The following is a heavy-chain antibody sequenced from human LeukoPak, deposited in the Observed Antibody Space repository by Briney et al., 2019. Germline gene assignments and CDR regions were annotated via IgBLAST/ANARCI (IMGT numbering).Heavy chain of an antibody. D-gene: IGHD6-19*01. Sequence: GGSLRLSCAASGFTFSSYSMTWVRQAPGKGLEWVSSISSSSSYIYYADSVKGRFTISRDNAKNSLYLQMNSLRAEDTAVYYCARVGTVADYFDYWGQGTLVTVSS. J-gene: IGHJ4*02. CDR2: ISSSSSYI. CDR1: GFTFSSYS. V-gene: IGHV3-21*01. CDR3: ARVGTVADYFDY.